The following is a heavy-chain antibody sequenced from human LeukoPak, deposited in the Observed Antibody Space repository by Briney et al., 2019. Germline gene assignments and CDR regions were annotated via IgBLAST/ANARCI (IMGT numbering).Heavy chain of an antibody. V-gene: IGHV4-34*01. Sequence: ETLSLTCAVYGGSFSGYYWSWIRQPPGKGLEWIGEINHSGSTNYNPSLKSRVTISVNTSKNQFSLKLSSVTAADTAVYYCARRYRSRYCTNGVCYGMDVLGQG. CDR2: INHSGST. CDR3: ARRYRSRYCTNGVCYGMDV. D-gene: IGHD2-8*01. J-gene: IGHJ6*02. CDR1: GGSFSGYY.